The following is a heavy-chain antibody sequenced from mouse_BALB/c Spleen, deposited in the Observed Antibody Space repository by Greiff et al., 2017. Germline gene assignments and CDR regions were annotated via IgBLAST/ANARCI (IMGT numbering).Heavy chain of an antibody. D-gene: IGHD2-10*02. CDR1: GFTFSSYT. Sequence: EVKLMESGGGLVKPGGSLKLSCAASGFTFSSYTMSWVRQTPEKRLEWVATISSGGSYTYYPDSVKGRFTISRDNAKNTLYLQMSSLKSEDTAMYYCTRESIEVRSHYFDYWGQGTTLTVSS. V-gene: IGHV5-6-4*01. J-gene: IGHJ2*01. CDR3: TRESIEVRSHYFDY. CDR2: ISSGGSYT.